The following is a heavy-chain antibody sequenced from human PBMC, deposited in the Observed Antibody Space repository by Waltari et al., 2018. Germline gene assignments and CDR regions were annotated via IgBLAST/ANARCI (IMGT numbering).Heavy chain of an antibody. CDR2: ISANTGDT. Sequence: QARLVQSRPEVKKPGASVKVSCKASGYTFSSYGVCWVRQTPGQGLEWMGWISANTGDTNYGQKFQGRVTMTTDTSARTAYMEVRSLRADDTAVYYCARHEPNNYFYAMDVWGQGTTVTV. J-gene: IGHJ6*02. V-gene: IGHV1-18*01. CDR3: ARHEPNNYFYAMDV. CDR1: GYTFSSYG.